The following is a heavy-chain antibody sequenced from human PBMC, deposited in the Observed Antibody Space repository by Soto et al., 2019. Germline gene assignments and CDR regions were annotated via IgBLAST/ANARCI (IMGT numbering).Heavy chain of an antibody. V-gene: IGHV4-34*01. J-gene: IGHJ4*02. D-gene: IGHD3-22*01. CDR2: INHSGST. CDR3: ARRGPVSSGYYYFDS. Sequence: SETLSLTCAVYGGSFSGYYWSWIRQPPGKGLEWIGEINHSGSTNYNPSLKSRVSISVDTSKNQFSLKLSSVTAADTAMYYCARRGPVSSGYYYFDSWGQGTLVTVSS. CDR1: GGSFSGYY.